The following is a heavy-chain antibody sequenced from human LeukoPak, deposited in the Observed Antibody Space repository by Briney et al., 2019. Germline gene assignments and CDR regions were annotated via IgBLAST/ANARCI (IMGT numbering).Heavy chain of an antibody. V-gene: IGHV4-59*08. J-gene: IGHJ4*02. CDR2: IYYSGRT. D-gene: IGHD2/OR15-2a*01. Sequence: SETLSLTCTVSGGSISDYYWNWMRQPPGKGLEWIGYIYYSGRTNYNPSLKSRVSISVDTSKNQFSLKLSSVTAADTAVYYCARATHSNYFDYWGQGTLVTVSS. CDR1: GGSISDYY. CDR3: ARATHSNYFDY.